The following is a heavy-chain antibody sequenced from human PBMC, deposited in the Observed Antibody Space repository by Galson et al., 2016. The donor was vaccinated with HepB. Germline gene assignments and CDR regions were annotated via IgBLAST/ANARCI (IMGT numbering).Heavy chain of an antibody. CDR2: INTNTGNP. Sequence: SVKVSCKASGYSFNSYGLNWVRQAPGQGLEWMGWINTNTGNPTYAQGFTGRLVFSLDSSVSTAYLQISSLKAEDTAAYYCARVWRGGVIDTFYYYYYGMDVWGQGTTVTVSS. V-gene: IGHV7-4-1*02. CDR1: GYSFNSYG. CDR3: ARVWRGGVIDTFYYYYYGMDV. D-gene: IGHD3-16*02. J-gene: IGHJ6*02.